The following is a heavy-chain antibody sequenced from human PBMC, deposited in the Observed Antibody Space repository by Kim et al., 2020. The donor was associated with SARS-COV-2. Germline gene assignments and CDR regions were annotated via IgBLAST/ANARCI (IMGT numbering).Heavy chain of an antibody. CDR2: IIPIFGTA. CDR3: AGGNLGYCSSTSCYGMDV. J-gene: IGHJ6*02. D-gene: IGHD2-2*01. CDR1: GGTFSSYA. Sequence: SVKVSCKASGGTFSSYAISWVRQAPGQGLEWMGGIIPIFGTANYAQKFQGRVTITADESTSTAYMELSSLRSEDTAVYYCAGGNLGYCSSTSCYGMDVWGQGTTVTVSS. V-gene: IGHV1-69*13.